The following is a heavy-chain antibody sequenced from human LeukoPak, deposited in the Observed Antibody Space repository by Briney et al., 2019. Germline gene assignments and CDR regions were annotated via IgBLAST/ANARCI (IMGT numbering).Heavy chain of an antibody. CDR3: ARDRHYDYVWGSFAY. D-gene: IGHD3-16*01. CDR2: ISSSSSYI. V-gene: IGHV3-21*01. Sequence: GVSLRLSCAASGFTFSSYSMNWVRQAPGKGLEWVSSISSSSSYIYYADSVKGRFTISRDNAKNSLYLQMNSLRAEEPALYYCARDRHYDYVWGSFAYWGQGTPVTVHS. CDR1: GFTFSSYS. J-gene: IGHJ4*02.